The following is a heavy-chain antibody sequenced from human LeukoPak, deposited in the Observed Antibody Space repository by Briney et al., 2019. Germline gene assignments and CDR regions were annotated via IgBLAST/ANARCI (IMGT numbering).Heavy chain of an antibody. Sequence: GASVTVSFKTSGYTFTGYYMHWVRQAPGQGGEWMGWINPTSGGTNYAQKFQGRVTMTRDTSISTAYMELSRLRSDDTAVYYCARVWYYYDSSGILTLYFDYWGQGTLVTVSS. V-gene: IGHV1-2*02. CDR2: INPTSGGT. D-gene: IGHD3-22*01. J-gene: IGHJ4*02. CDR3: ARVWYYYDSSGILTLYFDY. CDR1: GYTFTGYY.